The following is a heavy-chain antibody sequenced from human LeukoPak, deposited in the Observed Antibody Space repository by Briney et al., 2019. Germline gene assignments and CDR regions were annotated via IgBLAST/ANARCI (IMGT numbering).Heavy chain of an antibody. J-gene: IGHJ4*02. CDR3: ARARGRSLITTIDY. CDR2: ISAYNGNT. Sequence: GSVKVSCKASGYTFTSYGISWVRQATGQGLECMGWISAYNGNTNYAQKPQGRVTMTTDTSTSTAYMELRSLRSDDTAVYYCARARGRSLITTIDYWGQGTLVTVSS. D-gene: IGHD3-22*01. CDR1: GYTFTSYG. V-gene: IGHV1-18*01.